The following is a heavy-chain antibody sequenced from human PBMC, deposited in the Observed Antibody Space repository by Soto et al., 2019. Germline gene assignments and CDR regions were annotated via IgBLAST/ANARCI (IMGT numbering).Heavy chain of an antibody. CDR3: AREDSGYDSYYYYYMYV. V-gene: IGHV1-69*04. J-gene: IGHJ6*03. CDR2: IIPILGIA. Sequence: ASVKVSCKASGGTFSSYTISWVRQAPGQGLEWMGRIIPILGIANYAQKFQGRVTITADKSTSTAYMELSSLRSEDTAVYYCAREDSGYDSYYYYYMYVWGKGTTVTVSS. D-gene: IGHD5-12*01. CDR1: GGTFSSYT.